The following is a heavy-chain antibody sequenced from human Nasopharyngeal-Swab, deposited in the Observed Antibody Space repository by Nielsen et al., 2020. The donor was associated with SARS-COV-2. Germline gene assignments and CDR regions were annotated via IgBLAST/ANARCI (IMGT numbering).Heavy chain of an antibody. CDR1: GFTFSSYS. Sequence: GGSLRLSCAASGFTFSSYSMNWVRQAPGKGLEWVSSISSSSSYIYYADSVKGRFTISRDNAKNSLYLQMNSLRAEDTAVYYCARAFGGGYYYGMDVWGQGTTVTASS. J-gene: IGHJ6*02. CDR3: ARAFGGGYYYGMDV. CDR2: ISSSSSYI. V-gene: IGHV3-21*01. D-gene: IGHD3-10*01.